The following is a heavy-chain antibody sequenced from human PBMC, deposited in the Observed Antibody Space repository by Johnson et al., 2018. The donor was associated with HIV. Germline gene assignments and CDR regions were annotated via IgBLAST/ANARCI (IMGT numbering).Heavy chain of an antibody. V-gene: IGHV3-30*03. CDR2: ISNDGNNK. Sequence: QVQLVESGGGVVQPGRSLRLSCAVSGIIFSHYGMHWVRQAPGKGLEWVALISNDGNNKYHADSVKGRFTISRDNSKNTLFLQMNSLRAEDTAVYYCARGGLRWFGHPADWGQGTMVTVSS. CDR1: GIIFSHYG. J-gene: IGHJ3*01. D-gene: IGHD3-10*01. CDR3: ARGGLRWFGHPAD.